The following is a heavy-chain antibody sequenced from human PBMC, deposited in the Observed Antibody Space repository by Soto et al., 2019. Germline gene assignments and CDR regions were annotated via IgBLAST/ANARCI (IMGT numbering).Heavy chain of an antibody. CDR3: ARDLSGSGTPPVPYNWFDP. J-gene: IGHJ5*02. Sequence: QVQLVQSGAEVKKPGSSVKVSCKASGGTFSSYAISWVRQAPGQGLEWMGGIIPIFGTANYAQKCQGRVTITADESTSTAYMELSSLRSEDTAVYYCARDLSGSGTPPVPYNWFDPWGQGTLVTVSS. V-gene: IGHV1-69*01. CDR1: GGTFSSYA. D-gene: IGHD1-26*01. CDR2: IIPIFGTA.